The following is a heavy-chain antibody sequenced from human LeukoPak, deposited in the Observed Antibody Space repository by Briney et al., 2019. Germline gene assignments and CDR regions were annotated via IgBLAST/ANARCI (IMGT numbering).Heavy chain of an antibody. Sequence: SLRLFCASCGLLFSSCSMLWVRHARGKGLECGSAIRGSCCSTYYADFVKGRFTISRDNSKNTLHLQMNSLRAEDKAVYYCAKAVGLRTLFDYWGQGTLVTVSS. D-gene: IGHD2/OR15-2a*01. CDR1: GLLFSSCS. J-gene: IGHJ4*02. V-gene: IGHV3-23*01. CDR3: AKAVGLRTLFDY. CDR2: IRGSCCST.